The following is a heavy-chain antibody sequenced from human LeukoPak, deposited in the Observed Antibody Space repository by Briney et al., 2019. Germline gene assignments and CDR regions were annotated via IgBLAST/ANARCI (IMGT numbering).Heavy chain of an antibody. CDR3: ARGDGYYGFWSGYYHFDY. CDR1: GGSFSGYY. CDR2: INHSGST. J-gene: IGHJ4*02. V-gene: IGHV4-34*01. D-gene: IGHD3-3*01. Sequence: KPSETLSLTCAVYGGSFSGYYWSWIRQPPGKGLEWIGEINHSGSTNYNPSLKSRVTISVDTSKNQFSLKLSSVTAADTAVYYCARGDGYYGFWSGYYHFDYWGQGTLVTVSS.